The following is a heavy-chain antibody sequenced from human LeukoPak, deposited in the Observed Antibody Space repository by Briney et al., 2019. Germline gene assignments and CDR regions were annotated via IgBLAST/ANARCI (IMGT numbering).Heavy chain of an antibody. J-gene: IGHJ5*02. CDR3: ARDVGYRSWFDP. V-gene: IGHV3-48*01. D-gene: IGHD5-18*01. CDR2: ISASSNSI. Sequence: GGSLRLSCAVSGFTFGTFAMNWVRQAPGQGLQWISYISASSNSIYYADSVKGRFTISRDNARNSLYLQMRSLRAEDTAVYYCARDVGYRSWFDPWGQGTLVTVSS. CDR1: GFTFGTFA.